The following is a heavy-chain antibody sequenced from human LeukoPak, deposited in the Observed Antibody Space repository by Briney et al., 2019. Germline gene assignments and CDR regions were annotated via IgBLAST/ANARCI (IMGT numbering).Heavy chain of an antibody. J-gene: IGHJ6*03. CDR1: GDSVSSNSAA. V-gene: IGHV6-1*01. D-gene: IGHD4-11*01. CDR2: TYYRSKWYN. Sequence: SQTLSLTCAISGDSVSSNSAAWNWLRQSPSRGLEWLGRTYYRSKWYNDYAVSVKSRITINPDTSKNQFSLQLNSVTPEDTAVYYCARGYATVRYYYYYMDVWGKGTTVTVSS. CDR3: ARGYATVRYYYYYMDV.